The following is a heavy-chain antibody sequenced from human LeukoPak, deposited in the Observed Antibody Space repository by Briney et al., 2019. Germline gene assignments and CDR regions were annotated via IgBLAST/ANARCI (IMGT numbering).Heavy chain of an antibody. V-gene: IGHV4-39*01. D-gene: IGHD2-21*02. CDR3: AKTVTAIAPWYFDY. Sequence: SETLSLTCNVSGGAITSSSYYWGWLRQPPGKGLEWIGSIYYSGSTYYNPSLKSRITISVDTSKNQVSLKLSSVTAADTAVYYCAKTVTAIAPWYFDYWGQGTLVTVSS. CDR2: IYYSGST. CDR1: GGAITSSSYY. J-gene: IGHJ4*02.